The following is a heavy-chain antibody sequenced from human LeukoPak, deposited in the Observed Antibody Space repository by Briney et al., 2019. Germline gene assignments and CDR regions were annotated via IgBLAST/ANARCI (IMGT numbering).Heavy chain of an antibody. CDR3: ARDLQLWSWYYYGMDV. V-gene: IGHV3-7*03. J-gene: IGHJ6*02. CDR2: IKQDGSEK. Sequence: GGSLRLSCAASGFTFSSYWMSWVRQAPGKGLEWVANIKQDGSEKYYVDSVKGRFTISRDNAKNSLYLQMNSLRAEDTAVYYCARDLQLWSWYYYGMDVWGQGTTVTVSS. D-gene: IGHD5-18*01. CDR1: GFTFSSYW.